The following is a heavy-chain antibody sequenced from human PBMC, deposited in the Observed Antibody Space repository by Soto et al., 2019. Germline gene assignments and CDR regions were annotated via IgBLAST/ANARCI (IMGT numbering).Heavy chain of an antibody. CDR1: GYTFTGYY. V-gene: IGHV1-2*04. CDR2: INPNSGGT. Sequence: GASVKVSCKASGYTFTGYYMHWVRQAPGQGLEWMGWINPNSGGTNYAQKFQGWVTITRDTSISTAYMELSRLRSDDTAVYYCAREMKGIAAAGDYYYYGMDVWGQGTTVTVSS. D-gene: IGHD6-13*01. J-gene: IGHJ6*02. CDR3: AREMKGIAAAGDYYYYGMDV.